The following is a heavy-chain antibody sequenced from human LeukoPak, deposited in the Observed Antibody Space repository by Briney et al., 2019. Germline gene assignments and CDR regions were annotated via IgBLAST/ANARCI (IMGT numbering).Heavy chain of an antibody. D-gene: IGHD2-15*01. V-gene: IGHV3-7*03. J-gene: IGHJ4*02. CDR1: GFTFSNAW. CDR2: IKQDGSEI. CDR3: VRGNPFGGY. Sequence: GGSLRLSCAASGFTFSNAWMNWVRQAPGKGLEWVANIKQDGSEISYVDSVKGRFTISRDNAKNSLYLQMNSLRAEDTAVYYCVRGNPFGGYWGQGTLVTVSS.